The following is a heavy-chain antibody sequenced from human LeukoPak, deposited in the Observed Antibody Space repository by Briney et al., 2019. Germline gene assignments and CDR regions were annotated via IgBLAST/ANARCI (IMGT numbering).Heavy chain of an antibody. D-gene: IGHD6-19*01. J-gene: IGHJ2*01. CDR1: GFSFSAAW. Sequence: PGGSLRLSCEASGFSFSAAWMTWVRQAPGKGLEWVATIKNDGSDKYYVDSVKGRFTLSRDNAKNLVYLQMNSLRAEDTALYYCAKTSGYSSGWFYWYFDLWGRGTLVTVSS. CDR2: IKNDGSDK. V-gene: IGHV3-7*03. CDR3: AKTSGYSSGWFYWYFDL.